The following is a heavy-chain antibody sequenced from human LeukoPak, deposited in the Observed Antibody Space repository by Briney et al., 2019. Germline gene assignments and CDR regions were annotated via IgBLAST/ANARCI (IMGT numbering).Heavy chain of an antibody. CDR1: GFTFRTYG. J-gene: IGHJ4*02. Sequence: GGSLRLSCAASGFTFRTYGMHWVRQAPGKGLEWVAVISYDGSNKYYADSVKGRFTISRDNSKNTLYLQMNSLRAEDTAVYYCARDQVVRGVTITATLDYWGQGTLVTVSS. V-gene: IGHV3-30*19. CDR2: ISYDGSNK. CDR3: ARDQVVRGVTITATLDY. D-gene: IGHD3-10*01.